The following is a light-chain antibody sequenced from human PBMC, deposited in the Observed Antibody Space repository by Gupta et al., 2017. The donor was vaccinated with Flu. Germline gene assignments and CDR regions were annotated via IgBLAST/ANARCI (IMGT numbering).Light chain of an antibody. V-gene: IGKV1-27*01. Sequence: GDRVTITCRASQGISNFLAWYQQKPGKIPKLLIYGASTLQSGVPSRFGGSGSGTDFTLTISSLQPEDVATYYCQNYKSAPRAFGQGTKVEIK. CDR2: GAS. CDR1: QGISNF. CDR3: QNYKSAPRA. J-gene: IGKJ1*01.